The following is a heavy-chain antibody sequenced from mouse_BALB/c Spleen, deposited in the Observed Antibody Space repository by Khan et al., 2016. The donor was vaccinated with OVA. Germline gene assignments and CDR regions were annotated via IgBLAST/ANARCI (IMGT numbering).Heavy chain of an antibody. V-gene: IGHV1-52*01. CDR2: IDPYDSET. J-gene: IGHJ3*01. CDR3: ARNPFAY. Sequence: QVQLQQPGTELVRPGTSVKLSCKASGYTFTSYWMNWIKQRPEQGLEWIGRIDPYDSETHYNQKFKDKAILTVDNSSKTASMQLSSLTSEDAAVYYCARNPFAYWGQGTLVTVSA. CDR1: GYTFTSYW.